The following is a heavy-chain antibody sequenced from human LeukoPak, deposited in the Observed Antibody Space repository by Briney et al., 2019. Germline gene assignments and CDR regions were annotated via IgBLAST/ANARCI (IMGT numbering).Heavy chain of an antibody. V-gene: IGHV3-9*01. CDR3: ASEGVVGVTAHFDY. CDR1: GFTFDDYA. CDR2: ISWNSGSI. Sequence: GGSLRLSCAASGFTFDDYAMHWVRQAPGKGLEWVSGISWNSGSIGYADSVKGRFTISRDNAKSSLYLQMNNLRADDTAVYYCASEGVVGVTAHFDYWGQGTLVTVSS. J-gene: IGHJ4*02. D-gene: IGHD1-26*01.